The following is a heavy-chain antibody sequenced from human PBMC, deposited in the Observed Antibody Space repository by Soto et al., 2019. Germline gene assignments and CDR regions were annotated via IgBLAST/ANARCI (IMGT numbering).Heavy chain of an antibody. Sequence: QVQLVQSGAEVKKPGSSVKVSCKASGGTFSSYAISWVRQAPGQGLEWMGGIIPIFGTANYAQKFQGRVTMTADESTSTAYMALSSMSSEATAVYYCARAYYYDSSGYYPVSSDYWGQGTLVTVSS. CDR2: IIPIFGTA. D-gene: IGHD3-22*01. J-gene: IGHJ4*02. CDR1: GGTFSSYA. V-gene: IGHV1-69*01. CDR3: ARAYYYDSSGYYPVSSDY.